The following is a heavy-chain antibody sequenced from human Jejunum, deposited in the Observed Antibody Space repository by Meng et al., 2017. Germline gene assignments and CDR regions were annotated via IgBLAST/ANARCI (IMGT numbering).Heavy chain of an antibody. V-gene: IGHV3-23*01. Sequence: GGSLRLSCAASGFTFSSYAMSWVRQAPGKGLEWVSAISGSGGSTYYADSVKGRFTISRDNSKNTLYLQMNGLRAEDTAVYYCAKDRGGIYDSSGSIFDYWGQGTLVTVSS. CDR1: GFTFSSYA. CDR3: AKDRGGIYDSSGSIFDY. CDR2: ISGSGGST. D-gene: IGHD3-22*01. J-gene: IGHJ4*02.